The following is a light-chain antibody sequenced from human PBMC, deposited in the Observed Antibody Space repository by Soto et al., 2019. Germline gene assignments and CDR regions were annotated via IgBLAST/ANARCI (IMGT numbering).Light chain of an antibody. CDR1: QSISSW. CDR2: DAS. J-gene: IGKJ1*01. V-gene: IGKV1-5*01. Sequence: DIQMTQSPSTLSASVGDRVTITCRASQSISSWLAWYQQKPGKAPNLLIYDASNLESGVPSRFSGSGSGTEFTLTISSLQPDDFATYYCQQYDSYSSGPFGQGTKVDIK. CDR3: QQYDSYSSGP.